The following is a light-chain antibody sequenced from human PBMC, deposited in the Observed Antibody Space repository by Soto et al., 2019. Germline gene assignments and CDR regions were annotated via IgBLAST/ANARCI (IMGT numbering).Light chain of an antibody. V-gene: IGLV3-1*01. J-gene: IGLJ2*01. CDR3: QAWDSSNSVV. Sequence: SYELTQPPSVSVSPGQTASITCSGDKLGNSYPCWYQQKPAQSPILIIYQGSKRPSGIPERFSASNSGNTATLTISGTQAIEEAAYYCQAWDSSNSVVFGGGTKLTVL. CDR2: QGS. CDR1: KLGNSY.